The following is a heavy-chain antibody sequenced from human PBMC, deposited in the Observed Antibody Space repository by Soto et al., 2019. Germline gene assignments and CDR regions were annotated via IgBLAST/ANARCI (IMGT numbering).Heavy chain of an antibody. J-gene: IGHJ5*02. CDR2: IYYSGST. CDR3: ARVLGVGRDWFDP. V-gene: IGHV4-59*01. D-gene: IGHD3-16*01. Sequence: QVQLQESGPGLVKPSETLSLTCTVSGGSISSYYWSWIRQPPGKGLEWIGYIYYSGSTNYNPSLTSRVTISVDTSKNQFSLKLSSVTAADTAVYYCARVLGVGRDWFDPWGQGTLVTVSS. CDR1: GGSISSYY.